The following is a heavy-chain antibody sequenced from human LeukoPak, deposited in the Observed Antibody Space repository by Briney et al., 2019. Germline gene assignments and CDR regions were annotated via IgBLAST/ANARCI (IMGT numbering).Heavy chain of an antibody. CDR1: GYTFTSYG. CDR2: ISAYNGNT. Sequence: SVKVSCKASGYTFTSYGISWVRQAPGQGLEWMGWISAYNGNTNYAQKLQGRVTMTSDTSTSTAYMELRSLRSDDTAVYYCAREATYYYDSSGYPYDYWGQGTLVTVSS. J-gene: IGHJ4*02. D-gene: IGHD3-22*01. CDR3: AREATYYYDSSGYPYDY. V-gene: IGHV1-18*01.